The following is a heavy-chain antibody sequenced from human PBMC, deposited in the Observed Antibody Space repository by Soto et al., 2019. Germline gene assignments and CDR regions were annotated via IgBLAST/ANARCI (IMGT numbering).Heavy chain of an antibody. Sequence: SETLSLTCTVSGCSISSSSYYWVWIRQPPGKGREGIGSIYCSGSTYYNPSLKSRVTISVDTSKNQFSLKLSSVTAADTAVYYCARQASYDFWSGYYYYYYGMDVWGQGTTVTVSS. V-gene: IGHV4-39*01. CDR2: IYCSGST. CDR3: ARQASYDFWSGYYYYYYGMDV. D-gene: IGHD3-3*01. J-gene: IGHJ6*02. CDR1: GCSISSSSYY.